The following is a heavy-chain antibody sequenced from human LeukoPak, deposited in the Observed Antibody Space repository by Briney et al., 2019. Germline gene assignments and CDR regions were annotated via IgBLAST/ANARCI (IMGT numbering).Heavy chain of an antibody. J-gene: IGHJ4*02. V-gene: IGHV3-23*01. Sequence: GGSLRLSCAASGFTFNNYAMSWVRQGPGKGLEWVSVISGSGGSTYYADSVKGRFTISRDNSKNTPYLQMNSLRAEDTAVYYCAKDHRDILTGYGLICDYWGQGTLVAVSS. CDR3: AKDHRDILTGYGLICDY. CDR2: ISGSGGST. CDR1: GFTFNNYA. D-gene: IGHD3-9*01.